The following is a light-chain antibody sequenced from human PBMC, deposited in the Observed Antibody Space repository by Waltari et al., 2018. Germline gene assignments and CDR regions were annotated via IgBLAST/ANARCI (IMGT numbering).Light chain of an antibody. Sequence: QSALTQPASVSGSPGQSITISCTGTSSDVGGYNHVSWYQQTPGKAPKPLVQDVTKRPLGVSNRYSGAKSGNTASLTISGLQAEDEAVYYCSSYRTSSTFVFGPGTKVTVL. CDR2: DVT. V-gene: IGLV2-14*01. J-gene: IGLJ1*01. CDR3: SSYRTSSTFV. CDR1: SSDVGGYNH.